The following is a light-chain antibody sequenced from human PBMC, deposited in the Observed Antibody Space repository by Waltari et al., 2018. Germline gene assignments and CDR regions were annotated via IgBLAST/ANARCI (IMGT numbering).Light chain of an antibody. CDR2: QDT. CDR3: YSSADNNQL. V-gene: IGLV3-27*01. Sequence: SSDLTQPSSVSVSPGQTATITCSGDALGKTFARWFQQKPGQAPVLILYQDTERPSGIPGRFSGSSSGTTVTLTINGAQVDDEAVYYCYSSADNNQLFGGGTKLTVL. CDR1: ALGKTF. J-gene: IGLJ3*02.